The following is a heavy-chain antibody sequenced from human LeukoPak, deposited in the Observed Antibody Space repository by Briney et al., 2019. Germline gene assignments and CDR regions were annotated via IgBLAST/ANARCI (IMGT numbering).Heavy chain of an antibody. D-gene: IGHD2-15*01. J-gene: IGHJ4*02. CDR3: ARDLSSRYCSGGSCYKTFDY. Sequence: ASVKVSCKASGYTFTSYYMHWVRQAPGQGLEWMGIINPSGGSTSYAQKFQGRVTMTRDTPTSTVYMELSSLRSEDTAVYYCARDLSSRYCSGGSCYKTFDYWGQGTLVTVSS. V-gene: IGHV1-46*01. CDR2: INPSGGST. CDR1: GYTFTSYY.